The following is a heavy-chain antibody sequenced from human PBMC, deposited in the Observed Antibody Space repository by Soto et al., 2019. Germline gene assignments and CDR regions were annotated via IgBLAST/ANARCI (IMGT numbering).Heavy chain of an antibody. Sequence: SLRLSCAASGFTFDDYAMHWVRQAPGKGLEWVSGISWNSGSIGYADSVKGRFTISRDNAKNSLYLQMNSLRAEDTALYYCAKASHYGDYTFDPWGQGTLVTVSS. CDR3: AKASHYGDYTFDP. J-gene: IGHJ5*02. V-gene: IGHV3-9*01. D-gene: IGHD4-17*01. CDR2: ISWNSGSI. CDR1: GFTFDDYA.